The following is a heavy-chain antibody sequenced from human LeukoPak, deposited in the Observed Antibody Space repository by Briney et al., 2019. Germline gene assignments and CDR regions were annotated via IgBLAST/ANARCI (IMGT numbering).Heavy chain of an antibody. CDR3: ARASLLGANGITSFDY. V-gene: IGHV4-39*07. Sequence: SETLSLTCTVSGGSISSSSYYWGWIRQPPGKGLEWIGSIYYSGSTYYNPSLKSRVTISVDTSKNQFSLKLSSVTAADTAVYYCARASLLGANGITSFDYWGQGTLVTVSS. D-gene: IGHD3-3*01. CDR1: GGSISSSSYY. J-gene: IGHJ4*02. CDR2: IYYSGST.